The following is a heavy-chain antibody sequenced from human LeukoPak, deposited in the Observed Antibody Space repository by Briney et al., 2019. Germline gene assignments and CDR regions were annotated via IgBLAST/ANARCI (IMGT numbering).Heavy chain of an antibody. J-gene: IGHJ4*02. CDR1: GGSINNYY. D-gene: IGHD3-10*01. CDR3: ARYYYVSGSYYFDY. CDR2: IYYSEST. V-gene: IGHV4-59*01. Sequence: PSETLSLTCTVSGGSINNYYWSWIRQPPGKGLDWIGYIYYSESTNYNPSLKSRLTISVDTSKKQFSLKLSSVTAADTAVYYCARYYYVSGSYYFDYWGQGTLVTASS.